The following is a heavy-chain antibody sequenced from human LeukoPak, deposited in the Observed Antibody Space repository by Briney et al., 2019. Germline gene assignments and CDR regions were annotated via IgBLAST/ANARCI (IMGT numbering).Heavy chain of an antibody. CDR3: AKLRDYDILTGRNWFDP. D-gene: IGHD3-9*01. CDR2: ISGSGGST. V-gene: IGHV3-23*01. Sequence: QSGGSLRLSCAASGFTFSSYAMSWVRQAPGKGLEWVSAISGSGGSTYYADSVKGRFTISRDNSKNTLYLQMNSLRAEDTAVYYCAKLRDYDILTGRNWFDPWGQGTLVTVSS. J-gene: IGHJ5*02. CDR1: GFTFSSYA.